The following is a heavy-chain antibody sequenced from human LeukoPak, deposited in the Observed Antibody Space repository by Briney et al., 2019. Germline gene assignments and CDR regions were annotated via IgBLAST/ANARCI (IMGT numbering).Heavy chain of an antibody. CDR3: AKDRTVGASYWYFDL. Sequence: GGSLRLSCAASGFTVSSNYMSWVRQAPGKGLEWVSAISSSGGSTDYTDSVKGRFTISRDSSKNTLFLHMNTLRAEDTAIYYCAKDRTVGASYWYFDLWGRGTLVTVSS. D-gene: IGHD1-26*01. J-gene: IGHJ2*01. V-gene: IGHV3-23*01. CDR1: GFTVSSNY. CDR2: ISSSGGST.